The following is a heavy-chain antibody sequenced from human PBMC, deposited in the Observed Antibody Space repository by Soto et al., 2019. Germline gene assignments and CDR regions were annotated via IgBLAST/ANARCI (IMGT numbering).Heavy chain of an antibody. V-gene: IGHV4-39*01. J-gene: IGHJ6*03. Sequence: SETLSLTCTVSGGSISSRSYYWGWIRQPPGKRLEWIGSIYYSGSTYYNPSLKSRVTISVDTSKNQFSMKLSSVTTADTAVYYCARQVNDFWSGYGLYYYYMDVWGKGTTVTVSS. CDR2: IYYSGST. CDR3: ARQVNDFWSGYGLYYYYMDV. CDR1: GGSISSRSYY. D-gene: IGHD3-3*01.